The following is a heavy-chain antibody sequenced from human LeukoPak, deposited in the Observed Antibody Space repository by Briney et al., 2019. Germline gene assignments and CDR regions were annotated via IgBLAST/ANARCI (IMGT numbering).Heavy chain of an antibody. CDR3: AKARNHYYDSSGYAS. J-gene: IGHJ5*02. V-gene: IGHV3-48*04. D-gene: IGHD3-22*01. CDR1: GFTFSTYS. CDR2: ISSSGSTI. Sequence: PGGSLRLSCAASGFTFSTYSMTWVRQAPGKGLEWVSYISSSGSTIYYADSVKGRFTISRDNAKNSLYLRLNSLRAEDTATYYCAKARNHYYDSSGYASWGQGTLVTVSS.